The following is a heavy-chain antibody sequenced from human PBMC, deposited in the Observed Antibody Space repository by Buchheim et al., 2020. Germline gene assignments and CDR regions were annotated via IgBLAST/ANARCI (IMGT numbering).Heavy chain of an antibody. D-gene: IGHD2-2*01. CDR2: IYYSGST. Sequence: QVQLQESGPGLVKPSETLSLTCTVSGGSISSYYWSWIRQPPGKGLKWIGYIYYSGSTNYNPSLKSRVTISVDTSKNQFSLKLSSVTAADTAVYYCARASGLGYCISTSCNWFDPWGQGTL. V-gene: IGHV4-59*01. CDR1: GGSISSYY. J-gene: IGHJ5*02. CDR3: ARASGLGYCISTSCNWFDP.